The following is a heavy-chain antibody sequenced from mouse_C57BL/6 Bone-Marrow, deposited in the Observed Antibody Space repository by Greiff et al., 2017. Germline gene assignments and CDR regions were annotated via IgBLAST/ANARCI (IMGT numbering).Heavy chain of an antibody. V-gene: IGHV1-26*01. CDR1: GYTFTDYY. CDR3: ARIHSYYYAMDY. Sequence: VQLQQSGPELVKPGASVKISCKASGYTFTDYYMNWVKQSHGKSLEWIGDINPNNGGTSYTQKFKGKATLTVDKSSSTAYMELRSLTSEDSAVYYCARIHSYYYAMDYWGQGTSVTVSS. J-gene: IGHJ4*01. CDR2: INPNNGGT.